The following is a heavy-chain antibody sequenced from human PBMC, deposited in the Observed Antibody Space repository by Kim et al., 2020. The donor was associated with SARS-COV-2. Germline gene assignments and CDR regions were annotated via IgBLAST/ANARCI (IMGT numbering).Heavy chain of an antibody. Sequence: VKGRFTISRDNSKSTLYRQMNSLRAEDTAVYYCARDKGSSWFRYYYGMDVWGQGTTVTVSS. V-gene: IGHV3-30*04. D-gene: IGHD6-13*01. CDR3: ARDKGSSWFRYYYGMDV. J-gene: IGHJ6*02.